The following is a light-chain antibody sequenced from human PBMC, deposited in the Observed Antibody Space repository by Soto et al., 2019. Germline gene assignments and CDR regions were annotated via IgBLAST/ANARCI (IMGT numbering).Light chain of an antibody. CDR2: NVY. CDR1: NSDVGSYNY. CDR3: SSYSISRTHV. V-gene: IGLV2-14*03. J-gene: IGLJ1*01. Sequence: QSALTQPASVSGSPGQSITIFCTGTNSDVGSYNYVSWHQQHPGKAPKLMIYNVYDRPSGISNRFSGSKSGNTASLTISGLQGEVEADYYSSSYSISRTHVFGTGTKLTVL.